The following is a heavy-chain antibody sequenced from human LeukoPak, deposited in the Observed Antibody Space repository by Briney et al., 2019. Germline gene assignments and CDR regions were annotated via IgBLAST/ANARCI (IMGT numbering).Heavy chain of an antibody. V-gene: IGHV3-9*01. D-gene: IGHD3-22*01. CDR1: GFTFDDYA. J-gene: IGHJ3*02. CDR3: AKSWTYDSAFDI. CDR2: ISWNSGSI. Sequence: GGSLRLSCAASGFTFDDYAMHWVRQAPGKGLEWVSGISWNSGSIGYADSVKGRFTISRDNAKNSLHLQMNSLRAEDTALYYCAKSWTYDSAFDIWGQGTMVTVSS.